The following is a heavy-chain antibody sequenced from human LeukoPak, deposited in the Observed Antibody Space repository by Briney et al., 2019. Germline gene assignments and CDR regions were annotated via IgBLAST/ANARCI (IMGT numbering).Heavy chain of an antibody. J-gene: IGHJ5*02. CDR2: IYYSGNS. CDR1: GGSISSHY. CDR3: ARARHPNWFDP. Sequence: SETLSLTCTVSGGSISSHYWSWIRQPPGKGLEWIGYIYYSGNSNYNPYLKSRVTISVDTSKNQFSLKLSSVTAADTAVYYCARARHPNWFDPWGQGTLVTVSS. V-gene: IGHV4-59*11.